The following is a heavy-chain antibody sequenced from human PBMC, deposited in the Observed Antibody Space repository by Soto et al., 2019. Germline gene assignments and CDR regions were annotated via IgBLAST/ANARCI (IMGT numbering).Heavy chain of an antibody. CDR3: AGSTWGAVAGIQPIEYYGMDV. J-gene: IGHJ6*02. D-gene: IGHD6-19*01. Sequence: SETLSLTCTVSGGSISSSSYYWGWLRQPPGKGLEWIGSIYYSGSTYYNPSLQSRVTISVDTSKNQFSLKLSSVTAADTAVYYCAGSTWGAVAGIQPIEYYGMDVWGQGTTVTVSS. V-gene: IGHV4-39*01. CDR1: GGSISSSSYY. CDR2: IYYSGST.